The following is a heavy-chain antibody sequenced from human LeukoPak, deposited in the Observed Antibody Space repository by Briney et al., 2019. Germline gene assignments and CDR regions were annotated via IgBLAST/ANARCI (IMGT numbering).Heavy chain of an antibody. CDR2: INSDESYT. Sequence: GGSLRLSCAASGFTFSSYWMQWVRQASGKGLVWVSHINSDESYTTYADSVKGRFTISSDNSKNTLYLQMNSLKAEDTAIYYCARAQDYCSGSTCYGYFQYWGQGTLVTVSS. V-gene: IGHV3-74*03. J-gene: IGHJ1*01. CDR1: GFTFSSYW. CDR3: ARAQDYCSGSTCYGYFQY. D-gene: IGHD2-15*01.